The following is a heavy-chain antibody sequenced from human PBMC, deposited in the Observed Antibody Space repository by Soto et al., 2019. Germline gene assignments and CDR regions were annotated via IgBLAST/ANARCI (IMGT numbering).Heavy chain of an antibody. CDR3: ARDRDFWSGRKAHDY. CDR2: ISSSSTI. CDR1: GFTFSSYS. J-gene: IGHJ4*02. V-gene: IGHV3-48*01. Sequence: EVQLVESGGGLVQPGGSLRLSCAASGFTFSSYSMNWVRQAPGKGLEWVSYISSSSTIYYADSVKGRFTISRDNAKNSLYLQMNSLRAEDTAVYYCARDRDFWSGRKAHDYWGQGTLVTVSS. D-gene: IGHD3-3*01.